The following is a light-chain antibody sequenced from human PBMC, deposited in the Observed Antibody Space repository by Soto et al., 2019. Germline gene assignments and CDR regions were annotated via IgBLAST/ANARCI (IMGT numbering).Light chain of an antibody. Sequence: DIQMTQSPSSLSASIGDRVILTCQASQDIANSLNWYQHKPGKANKLLIYDASNLERGVPARFSGSGSGTDFSFTISSLQPEEIATYYCQKYENLPPTVGQGTRLEIK. CDR1: QDIANS. J-gene: IGKJ5*01. V-gene: IGKV1-33*01. CDR3: QKYENLPPT. CDR2: DAS.